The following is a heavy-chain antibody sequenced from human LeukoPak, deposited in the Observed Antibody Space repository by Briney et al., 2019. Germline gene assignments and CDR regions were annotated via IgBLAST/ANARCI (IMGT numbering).Heavy chain of an antibody. CDR3: AKDITYYYGSGSYYDY. CDR1: GLTFSNYE. D-gene: IGHD3-10*01. V-gene: IGHV3-30*02. J-gene: IGHJ4*02. Sequence: GGSLRLSCAASGLTFSNYEMNWVRQAPGKGLEWVAFIRYDGSNKYYADSVKGRFTISRDNSKNTLYLQMNSLRAEDTAVYYCAKDITYYYGSGSYYDYWGQGTLVTVSS. CDR2: IRYDGSNK.